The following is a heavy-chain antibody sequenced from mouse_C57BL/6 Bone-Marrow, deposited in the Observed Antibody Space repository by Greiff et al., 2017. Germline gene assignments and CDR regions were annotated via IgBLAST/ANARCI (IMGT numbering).Heavy chain of an antibody. J-gene: IGHJ3*01. V-gene: IGHV1-55*01. CDR1: GYTFTSYG. D-gene: IGHD2-1*01. Sequence: QVQLQQSGAELARPGASVKLSCKASGYTFTSYGISWVKQRPGQGLEWIGDIYPGSGSTNYNEKFKSKATLTVDTSSSTAYMQLSSLTSEDSAVYYCARSIFYSFAYWGQGTLVTVSA. CDR2: IYPGSGST. CDR3: ARSIFYSFAY.